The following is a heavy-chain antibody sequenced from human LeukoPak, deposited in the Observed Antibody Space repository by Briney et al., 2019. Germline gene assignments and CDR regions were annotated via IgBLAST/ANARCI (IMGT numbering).Heavy chain of an antibody. V-gene: IGHV4-38-2*01. CDR3: ARGLRVYYDILTGYYIRGAFDI. J-gene: IGHJ3*02. CDR1: GYSISSGYY. D-gene: IGHD3-9*01. CDR2: IYHSGST. Sequence: SETLSLTCAVSGYSISSGYYWGWIRQPPGKGLEWIGSIYHSGSTYYNPSLKSRVTISVDTSKNQFSLKLSSVTAADTAVYYCARGLRVYYDILTGYYIRGAFDIWGQGTMVTVSS.